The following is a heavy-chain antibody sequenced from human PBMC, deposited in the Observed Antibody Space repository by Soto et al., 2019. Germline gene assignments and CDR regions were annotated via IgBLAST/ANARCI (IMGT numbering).Heavy chain of an antibody. CDR3: ARPKGSYSSGYYYFDY. CDR1: GGTFTTYA. Sequence: SVKVSCKPSGGTFTTYAIYWVRQAPGQGLEWMGAIIPLFGTADYAQKFQGRVTITADESTSTAYMELSSLRSEDTAVYYCARPKGSYSSGYYYFDYWGQGTLVTVSS. CDR2: IIPLFGTA. D-gene: IGHD6-19*01. V-gene: IGHV1-69*13. J-gene: IGHJ4*02.